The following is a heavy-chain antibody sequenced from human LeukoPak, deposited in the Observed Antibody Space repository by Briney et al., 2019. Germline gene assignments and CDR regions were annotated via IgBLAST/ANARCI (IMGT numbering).Heavy chain of an antibody. J-gene: IGHJ5*02. CDR1: GFTFSSYA. D-gene: IGHD2-2*01. CDR3: AKIPEYQLPNTNWFDP. Sequence: GGSLRLSCAASGFTFSSYAMGWVRQAPGKGLEWVSAISGSGGSTYYADSVKGRFTISRDNSKNTLYLQMNSLRAEDTAVYYCAKIPEYQLPNTNWFDPWGQGTLVTVSS. CDR2: ISGSGGST. V-gene: IGHV3-23*01.